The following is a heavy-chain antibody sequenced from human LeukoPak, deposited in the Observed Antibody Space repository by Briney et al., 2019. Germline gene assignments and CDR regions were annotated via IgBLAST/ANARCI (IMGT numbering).Heavy chain of an antibody. Sequence: SETLSLTCTVSGGSISSYYWSWIRQPAGKGLEWIGRVYTSGSTNYNPSLKSRVTMSVDTFKNQFSLKLSSVTAADTAVYYCARGDFSGSGTYYNRDYYGMDVWGQGTTVTVSS. D-gene: IGHD3-10*01. CDR3: ARGDFSGSGTYYNRDYYGMDV. CDR2: VYTSGST. J-gene: IGHJ6*02. V-gene: IGHV4-4*07. CDR1: GGSISSYY.